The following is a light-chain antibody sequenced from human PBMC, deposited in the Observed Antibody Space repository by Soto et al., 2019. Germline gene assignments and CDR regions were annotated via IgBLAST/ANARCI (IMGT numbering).Light chain of an antibody. CDR2: DVS. Sequence: QSVLTQPASLSGSPGQSITISCTGTSSDVGGYNYVSWYQQHPGKAPKLMIYDVSNRPSGVSNRCSGSKSGNTASLTISGLQAEDEADYYCSSYRASSTTHYVFGTGTKLTVL. V-gene: IGLV2-14*03. J-gene: IGLJ1*01. CDR1: SSDVGGYNY. CDR3: SSYRASSTTHYV.